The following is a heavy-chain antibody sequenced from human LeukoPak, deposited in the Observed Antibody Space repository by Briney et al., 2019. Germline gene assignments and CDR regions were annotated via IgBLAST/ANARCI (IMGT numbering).Heavy chain of an antibody. D-gene: IGHD3-22*01. CDR1: AFSFSDYY. CDR2: IKRDGTEK. CDR3: AKCYYDSSGYYFGAFDI. Sequence: PGGSLRLSCAASAFSFSDYYMTWVRQAPGKGLEWVASIKRDGTEKHYVDSVKGRFTISRDNAKNSLYLQMNSLRVEDTAVYYCAKCYYDSSGYYFGAFDIWGQGTMVTVSS. V-gene: IGHV3-7*03. J-gene: IGHJ3*02.